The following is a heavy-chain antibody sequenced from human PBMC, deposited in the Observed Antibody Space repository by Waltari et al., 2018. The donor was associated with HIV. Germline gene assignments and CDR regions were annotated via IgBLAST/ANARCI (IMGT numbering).Heavy chain of an antibody. CDR3: AHQISGQWLTPGH. J-gene: IGHJ4*02. D-gene: IGHD6-19*01. Sequence: EVQLLESGGGLVQPGESLRLSCAASGFAFNNYAMNWVRPAPGKGLEWVSAISASSFIHTYYADSVKGRFTVSRDNSKSTVYLQMNSLRVEDTAVYYCAHQISGQWLTPGHWGRGTRVTVSS. V-gene: IGHV3-23*01. CDR1: GFAFNNYA. CDR2: ISASSFIHT.